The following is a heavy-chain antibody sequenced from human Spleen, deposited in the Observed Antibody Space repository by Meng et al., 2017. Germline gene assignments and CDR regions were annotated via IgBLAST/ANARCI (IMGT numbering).Heavy chain of an antibody. Sequence: RGSLRLSCAASGFTFNSYDMNWVRQAPGRGLEWVSYISSGGTTIYYTDSVKGRFTISRDNAKNSLYLQMNSLRAEDTAVYYCARDNYDAGLWFDPWGQGTLVTVSS. V-gene: IGHV3-48*03. J-gene: IGHJ5*02. D-gene: IGHD3-16*01. CDR2: ISSGGTTI. CDR3: ARDNYDAGLWFDP. CDR1: GFTFNSYD.